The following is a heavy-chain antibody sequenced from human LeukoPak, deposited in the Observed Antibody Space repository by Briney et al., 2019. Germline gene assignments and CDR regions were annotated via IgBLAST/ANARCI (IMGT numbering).Heavy chain of an antibody. CDR1: GCTFSSHW. CDR2: IVSDGSGA. Sequence: GGSLSLSCAASGCTFSSHWMHWVRQAPGKGLVWISRIVSDGSGATYVDSVKGRFTTSRDNAKNTLYLQMNNLRAEDTAVYYCARASYDTPFDYWGQGTLVTVSS. D-gene: IGHD3-22*01. V-gene: IGHV3-74*01. CDR3: ARASYDTPFDY. J-gene: IGHJ4*02.